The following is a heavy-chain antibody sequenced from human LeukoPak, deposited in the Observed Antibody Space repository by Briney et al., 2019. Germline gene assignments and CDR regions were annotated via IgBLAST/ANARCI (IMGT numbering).Heavy chain of an antibody. CDR3: AKSRAGYYYPLIDY. Sequence: GGTLRLSCAASGFTFSDYYMSWIRQAPGKGLEWVSYISSSGSTIYYADSVKGRFTISRDNSKNTLYLQMNSLRAEDTAVYYCAKSRAGYYYPLIDYWGQGTLVTVSS. D-gene: IGHD3-22*01. V-gene: IGHV3-11*01. CDR1: GFTFSDYY. CDR2: ISSSGSTI. J-gene: IGHJ4*02.